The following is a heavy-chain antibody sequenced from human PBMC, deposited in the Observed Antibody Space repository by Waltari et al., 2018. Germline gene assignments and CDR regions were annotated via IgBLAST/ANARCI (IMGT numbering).Heavy chain of an antibody. J-gene: IGHJ4*02. D-gene: IGHD4-17*01. Sequence: QLQLQESGPGLVKPSETLSLTCTVSGGSISSSSYYWGWIRQPPGKGLEWIECNYHNENAYYNPCLRMRVTISVDTSKNQFSLKLSYVTAADTAVYYCAGRRGATVLGGVFDYWGQGTLVTVSS. CDR2: NYHNENA. V-gene: IGHV4-39*07. CDR1: GGSISSSSYY. CDR3: AGRRGATVLGGVFDY.